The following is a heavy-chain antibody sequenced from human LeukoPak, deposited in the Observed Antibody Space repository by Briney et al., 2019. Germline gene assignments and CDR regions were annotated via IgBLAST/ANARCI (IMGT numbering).Heavy chain of an antibody. J-gene: IGHJ4*02. CDR2: ISTGGGST. Sequence: GGSLRLSCATSGFTFSRYAMAWVRQAPGKGLEWVSSISTGGGSTYSADSVKGRFTTSRDKSKNTLFLQTNSLRAEDTAVYYCAGDASYYGSGNYFWGQGTLVTVSS. CDR1: GFTFSRYA. CDR3: AGDASYYGSGNYF. D-gene: IGHD3-10*01. V-gene: IGHV3-23*01.